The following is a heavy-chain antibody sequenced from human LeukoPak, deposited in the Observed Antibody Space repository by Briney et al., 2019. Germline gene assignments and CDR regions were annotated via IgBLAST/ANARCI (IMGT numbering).Heavy chain of an antibody. CDR2: ISSTGSYI. V-gene: IGHV3-21*01. Sequence: PGGSLRLSCAASGFTFSDYSINWVRQAPGKGLEWVSSISSTGSYIHYADSVRGRFTISRDNAKSSLYLQMNSLRAEDTAVYYCARDAYCSGGSCKRRGACDYYYYGMDVWGQGTTVTVSS. J-gene: IGHJ6*02. D-gene: IGHD2-15*01. CDR1: GFTFSDYS. CDR3: ARDAYCSGGSCKRRGACDYYYYGMDV.